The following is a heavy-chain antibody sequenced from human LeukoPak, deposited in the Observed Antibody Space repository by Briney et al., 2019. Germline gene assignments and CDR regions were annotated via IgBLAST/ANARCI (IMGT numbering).Heavy chain of an antibody. CDR3: ARADGYSYGYSDY. J-gene: IGHJ4*02. D-gene: IGHD5-18*01. Sequence: GASVKVSCKASGYTFTGYYMHWVRQAPGQGLEWMGWINPNSGGTNYAQKFQGRVIMTRDTSISTAYMELSRLRSDDTAVYYCARADGYSYGYSDYWGQGTLVTVSS. CDR1: GYTFTGYY. V-gene: IGHV1-2*02. CDR2: INPNSGGT.